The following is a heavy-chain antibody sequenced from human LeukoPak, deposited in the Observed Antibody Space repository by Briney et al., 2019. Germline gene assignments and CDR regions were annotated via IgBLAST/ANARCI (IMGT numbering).Heavy chain of an antibody. CDR2: ISAYNGNT. CDR1: GYTLTELS. D-gene: IGHD1-26*01. CDR3: AVRELLGFDY. J-gene: IGHJ4*02. Sequence: ASVKVSCKVSGYTLTELSMHWVRQAPGKGLEWMGWISAYNGNTNYAQKLQGRVTMTTDTYTSTAYMELRSLRSDDTAVYYCAVRELLGFDYWGQGTLVTVSS. V-gene: IGHV1-18*01.